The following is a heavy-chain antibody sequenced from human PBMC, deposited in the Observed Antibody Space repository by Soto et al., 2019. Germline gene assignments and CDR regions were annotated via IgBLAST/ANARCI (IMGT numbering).Heavy chain of an antibody. CDR3: AKARPSGGYYYVEAFDV. CDR2: VSSTGTSP. D-gene: IGHD3-22*01. J-gene: IGHJ3*01. CDR1: GFTFSNYA. Sequence: EVQLLESGGRLIQPGGSLRLSCSASGFTFSNYAMSWVRQSPGKGLEWVSAVSSTGTSPYYAGSVQGRFTISRDNSKNMFYLQMRSLRAEDTAIYYCAKARPSGGYYYVEAFDVWGQGTMFTVSS. V-gene: IGHV3-23*01.